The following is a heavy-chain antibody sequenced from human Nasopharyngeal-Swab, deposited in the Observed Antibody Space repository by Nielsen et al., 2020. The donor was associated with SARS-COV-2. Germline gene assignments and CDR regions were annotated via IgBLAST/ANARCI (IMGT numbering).Heavy chain of an antibody. V-gene: IGHV4-59*01. J-gene: IGHJ6*03. Sequence: GSLRLSCTVSGGSISSYYWSWIRQPPGKGLEWIGDIYNSWRTNYNPSLKSRVTISVDTSNNQFSLKLSSVTAADTAVYYCARVSFRTSNIVVVPYYYMDVWGKGTTVTVSS. CDR1: GGSISSYY. CDR3: ARVSFRTSNIVVVPYYYMDV. D-gene: IGHD2-15*01. CDR2: IYNSWRT.